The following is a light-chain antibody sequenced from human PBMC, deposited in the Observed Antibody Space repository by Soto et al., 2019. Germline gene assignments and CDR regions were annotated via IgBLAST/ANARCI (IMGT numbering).Light chain of an antibody. V-gene: IGKV3-20*01. CDR3: QHYCSSPYT. J-gene: IGKJ2*01. CDR1: QSVSSSQ. CDR2: GAS. Sequence: EIVLTQSPGTLSLSPGERATLPCRASQSVSSSQLVWYQQKPGQAPRLLIYGASNRATGIPDRFSGSASVTDFTVTISRLEPEAVAVYYCQHYCSSPYTFGQGTKLEIK.